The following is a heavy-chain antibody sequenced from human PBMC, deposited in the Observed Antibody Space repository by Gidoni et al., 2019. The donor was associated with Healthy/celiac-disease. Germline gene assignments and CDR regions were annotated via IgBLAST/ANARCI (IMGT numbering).Heavy chain of an antibody. CDR1: GYSFTSYW. Sequence: EVQLVQSGAEVKKPGESLRISCKGSGYSFTSYWISWVRQMPGKGLEWMGRIDTSDSLNNYSPTFQGHVTISADKSISTAYLQWSSLKASDTAMYYCARRDYYDSSGYYWAFDIWGQGTMVTVSS. CDR3: ARRDYYDSSGYYWAFDI. CDR2: IDTSDSLN. J-gene: IGHJ3*02. V-gene: IGHV5-10-1*03. D-gene: IGHD3-22*01.